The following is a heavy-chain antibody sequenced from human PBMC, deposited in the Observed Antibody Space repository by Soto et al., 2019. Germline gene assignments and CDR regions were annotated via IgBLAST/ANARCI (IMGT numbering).Heavy chain of an antibody. CDR2: IWYDGSNK. Sequence: GGSLRLSCAASGFTFSSYGMHWVRQAPGKGLEWVAVIWYDGSNKYYADSVKGRFTISRDNSKNTLYLQMNSLRAEDTAVYYCARDKGLNYGDYAEYFQHWGQGTLVTVSS. D-gene: IGHD4-17*01. CDR3: ARDKGLNYGDYAEYFQH. J-gene: IGHJ1*01. CDR1: GFTFSSYG. V-gene: IGHV3-33*01.